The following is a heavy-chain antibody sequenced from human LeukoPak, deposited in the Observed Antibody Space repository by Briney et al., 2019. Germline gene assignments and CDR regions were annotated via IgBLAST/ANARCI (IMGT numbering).Heavy chain of an antibody. J-gene: IGHJ4*02. Sequence: PGRSLRLSCAVSGFTFSSYGMHWVRQAPGKGLEWVAVISYDGSNKYYVDSVKGRFTISRDNSKNTLYLQMNSLRAEDTAVYYCAKANTVTKRYFDYWGQGTLVTVSS. CDR1: GFTFSSYG. CDR3: AKANTVTKRYFDY. D-gene: IGHD4-17*01. V-gene: IGHV3-30*18. CDR2: ISYDGSNK.